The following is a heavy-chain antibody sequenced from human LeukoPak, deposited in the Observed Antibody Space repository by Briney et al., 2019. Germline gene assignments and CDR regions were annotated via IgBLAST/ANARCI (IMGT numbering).Heavy chain of an antibody. Sequence: PGGSLRLSCAASGFSFRGDAITWVRQAPGKGREGVALIWSDGSQTKYAGSVKGRFTVSRDNSKNTAFLQMSGLTVEDTAVYYCAGAAGLGNYLIDYWGQGTLVTVSS. J-gene: IGHJ4*02. V-gene: IGHV3-33*01. CDR2: IWSDGSQT. CDR3: AGAAGLGNYLIDY. D-gene: IGHD3-16*01. CDR1: GFSFRGDA.